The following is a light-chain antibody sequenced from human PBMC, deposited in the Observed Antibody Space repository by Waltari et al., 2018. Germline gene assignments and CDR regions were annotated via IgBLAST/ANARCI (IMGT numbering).Light chain of an antibody. CDR3: QHYVRLPVT. V-gene: IGKV3-20*01. CDR1: ENISKY. J-gene: IGKJ1*01. Sequence: IVLTQSPGTLSVSPGERVTSSCSASENISKYLTWYQQKPGQAPRLLIYAASTRATGIPDRFSGSGFGTDFSLTSSSLEPEDFAVYYCQHYVRLPVTFGQGTKVEIK. CDR2: AAS.